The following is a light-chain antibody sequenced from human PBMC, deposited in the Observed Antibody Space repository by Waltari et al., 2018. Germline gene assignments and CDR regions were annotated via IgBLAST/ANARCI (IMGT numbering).Light chain of an antibody. Sequence: DIVMTKSPHSLAVALGERASITSMCSQGVLHSSNKKNYLVWYQQKVGQPPKVLIYWAFTRESGVPDRFSGSGSGTDCTLTISSLQAEDVELYYCQQYFNTPFTFGPGTRLEIK. J-gene: IGKJ5*01. V-gene: IGKV4-1*01. CDR2: WAF. CDR3: QQYFNTPFT. CDR1: QGVLHSSNKKNY.